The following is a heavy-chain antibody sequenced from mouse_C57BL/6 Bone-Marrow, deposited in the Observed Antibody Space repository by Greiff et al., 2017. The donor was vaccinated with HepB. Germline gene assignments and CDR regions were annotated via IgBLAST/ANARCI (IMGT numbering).Heavy chain of an antibody. J-gene: IGHJ2*01. CDR3: ARRAYYGSYYFDY. V-gene: IGHV1-85*01. CDR2: LYPRAGRT. CDR1: GYTFTSYD. Sequence: VQLQESGPELVKPGASVKLSCKASGYTFTSYDINWVKQRPGQGLEWIGWLYPRAGRTKYNEKFKGKATLTVDTSSSTAYMELHSLTSEDSAVYFCARRAYYGSYYFDYWGQGTTLTVSS. D-gene: IGHD1-1*01.